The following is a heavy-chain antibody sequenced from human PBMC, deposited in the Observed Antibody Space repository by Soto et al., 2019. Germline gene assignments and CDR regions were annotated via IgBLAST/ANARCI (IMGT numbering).Heavy chain of an antibody. CDR2: INHGGTT. CDR1: GASFRDYF. V-gene: IGHV4-34*01. Sequence: QVQLQQWGAGLLKPSETMSLTCAVYGASFRDYFWTWIRQYPGKGLEWIGEINHGGTTNYNPSLKSRVTISGDTCKHQVSLKLYSVTAADTAVYYCAGTRQQLVRGGTGVWGIDPWGQGTQVIVSS. D-gene: IGHD6-13*01. CDR3: AGTRQQLVRGGTGVWGIDP. J-gene: IGHJ5*02.